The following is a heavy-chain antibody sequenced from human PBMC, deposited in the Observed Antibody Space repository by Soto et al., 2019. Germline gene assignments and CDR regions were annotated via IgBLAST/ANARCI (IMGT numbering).Heavy chain of an antibody. CDR3: ARAPLWLRSPTSAYYGLDV. CDR2: IIPMFGTA. CDR1: GGTFSSNA. D-gene: IGHD2-21*01. Sequence: QVQLVQSGAEVQKPGSSVKVSCKASGGTFSSNAISWVRQAPGQGLEWMGGIIPMFGTANYAQRFQGRVTITADTSTGTAYMELNSLTSEDTAIYYWARAPLWLRSPTSAYYGLDVWGQGTTVTVSS. V-gene: IGHV1-69*06. J-gene: IGHJ6*02.